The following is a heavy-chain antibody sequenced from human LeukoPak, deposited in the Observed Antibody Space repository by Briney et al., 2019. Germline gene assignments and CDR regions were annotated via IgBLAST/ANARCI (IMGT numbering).Heavy chain of an antibody. Sequence: GGSLRLSCAASGFSLGDYYMTWIRQVPGKALEWISYITATGSTTYYADSLKGRLTISRDTAKSFVYLQMNSLRVDDTAVYYCARRTVITPGGFDYWGQGTLVTVSS. CDR2: ITATGSTT. V-gene: IGHV3-11*01. J-gene: IGHJ4*02. CDR3: ARRTVITPGGFDY. CDR1: GFSLGDYY. D-gene: IGHD3-16*02.